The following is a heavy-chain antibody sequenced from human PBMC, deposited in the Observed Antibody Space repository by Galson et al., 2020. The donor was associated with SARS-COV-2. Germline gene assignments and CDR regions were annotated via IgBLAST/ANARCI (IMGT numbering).Heavy chain of an antibody. J-gene: IGHJ4*01. CDR3: AGNTGWASLN. D-gene: IGHD6-19*01. Sequence: QLGESLKISCVGSGFTFSSYMMHWVRQAPPKGLEWVAHINQDAREKHYVDSVKGRFTVSRDNAKRSVYLQMNNLRVEDTAVYYCAGNTGWASLNWGHGILVPVSS. CDR2: INQDAREK. CDR1: GFTFSSYM. V-gene: IGHV3-7*01.